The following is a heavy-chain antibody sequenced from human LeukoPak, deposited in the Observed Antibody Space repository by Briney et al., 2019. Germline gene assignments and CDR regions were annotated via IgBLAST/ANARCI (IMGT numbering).Heavy chain of an antibody. CDR1: GGSISSGGYY. V-gene: IGHV4-31*03. CDR3: ARDRDYGGNHRWAFDI. Sequence: SETLSLTCTVSGGSISSGGYYWSWIRQHPGKGLEWIGYIYYSGSTYYNPSLKSRVTISVDTSKNQFSLKLSSVTAADTAVYYCARDRDYGGNHRWAFDIWGQGTMVTVSS. J-gene: IGHJ3*02. D-gene: IGHD4-23*01. CDR2: IYYSGST.